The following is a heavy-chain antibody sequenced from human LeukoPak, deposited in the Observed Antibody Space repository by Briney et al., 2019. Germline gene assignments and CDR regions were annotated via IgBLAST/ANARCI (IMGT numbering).Heavy chain of an antibody. Sequence: SETLSLTCAVYGGSFSGYYWSWIRQPPGKGLEWIGEINHSGSTNYNPSLKSRVTISVDTSKNQFSLKVSSVTAADTAVYFCARLEGRDGYKQNNYYNMDVWGKGTTVTISS. D-gene: IGHD5-24*01. CDR2: INHSGST. CDR3: ARLEGRDGYKQNNYYNMDV. CDR1: GGSFSGYY. V-gene: IGHV4-34*01. J-gene: IGHJ6*03.